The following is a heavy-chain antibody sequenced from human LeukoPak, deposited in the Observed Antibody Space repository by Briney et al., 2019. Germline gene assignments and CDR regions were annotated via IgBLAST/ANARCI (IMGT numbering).Heavy chain of an antibody. J-gene: IGHJ4*02. CDR1: GYTFTSYY. D-gene: IGHD3-22*01. CDR2: INPSGGST. V-gene: IGHV1-46*01. Sequence: GASVKVSCKASGYTFTSYYMHWVRQAPGQGLEWMGIINPSGGSTSYAQKFQGRVTMTRDTSTSTVYMELSSLRSGDTAVYYCARGGYYYDSSGYYLSGYWGQGTLVTVSS. CDR3: ARGGYYYDSSGYYLSGY.